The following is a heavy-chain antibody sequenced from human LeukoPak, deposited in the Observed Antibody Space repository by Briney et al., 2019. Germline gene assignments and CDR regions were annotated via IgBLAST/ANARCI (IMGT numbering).Heavy chain of an antibody. V-gene: IGHV4-59*01. Sequence: SETLSLTCTVSGGSINSYHWSWIRQPPGKGLEWIGYIYYSGSTNYNPSLKSRVTISVDTSKNQFSLKLSSVTAVDTAVYYCARGSGWYTDFDYWGQGTLVTVSS. CDR3: ARGSGWYTDFDY. CDR2: IYYSGST. D-gene: IGHD6-19*01. J-gene: IGHJ4*02. CDR1: GGSINSYH.